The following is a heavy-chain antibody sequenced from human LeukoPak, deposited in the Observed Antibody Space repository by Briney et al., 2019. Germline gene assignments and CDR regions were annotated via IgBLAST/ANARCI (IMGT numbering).Heavy chain of an antibody. D-gene: IGHD4-17*01. CDR1: GYTFTNYY. CDR2: INSNRGGT. Sequence: ASVKVSCKASGYTFTNYYIHWVRQAPGQGLEWMGWINSNRGGTNYAQKFQGRVTMTRDTSISTAYMELRSVRSDDTAVYYCARSSYGDYDDAFDIWGQGTMVTVSS. V-gene: IGHV1-2*02. J-gene: IGHJ3*02. CDR3: ARSSYGDYDDAFDI.